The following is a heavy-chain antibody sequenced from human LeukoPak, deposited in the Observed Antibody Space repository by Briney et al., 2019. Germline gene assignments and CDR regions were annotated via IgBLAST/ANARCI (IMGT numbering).Heavy chain of an antibody. J-gene: IGHJ4*02. D-gene: IGHD3-9*01. CDR1: GFTFSRYG. CDR3: AKGGQDPPPLRYFDWLLEYYFDY. V-gene: IGHV3-30*18. CDR2: ISYDGGIK. Sequence: GGSLRLSCAASGFTFSRYGIHWVRQAPGKGLEWVAVISYDGGIKYYADSVKGRFTISRDNSKNTLYLQMNSLRAEDTAVYYCAKGGQDPPPLRYFDWLLEYYFDYWGQGTLVTVSS.